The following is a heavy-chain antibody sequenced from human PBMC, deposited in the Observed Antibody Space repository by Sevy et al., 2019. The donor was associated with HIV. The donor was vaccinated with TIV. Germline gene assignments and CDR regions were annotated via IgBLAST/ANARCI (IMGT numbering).Heavy chain of an antibody. CDR2: ISGSGGST. V-gene: IGHV3-23*01. D-gene: IGHD3-22*01. CDR1: GFTFSSYA. CDR3: AKDPDYYDSSGSDYFDY. Sequence: GGSLRLSCAASGFTFSSYAMSWVRQAPGKGLERVSAISGSGGSTYYADSVKGRFTISRDNSKNTLYLQMNSLRAEDTAVYYCAKDPDYYDSSGSDYFDYWGQGTLVTVSS. J-gene: IGHJ4*02.